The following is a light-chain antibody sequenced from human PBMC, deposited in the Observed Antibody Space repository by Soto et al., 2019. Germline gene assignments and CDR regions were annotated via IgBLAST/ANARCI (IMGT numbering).Light chain of an antibody. V-gene: IGKV1-27*01. CDR3: QKYDSAPLT. J-gene: IGKJ4*01. Sequence: DIQMTQSPSSLSASVGDRVIITCRASQGISNNLAWYQQRPGKVPKLLIYAASTSQSAVPSRFSGSGSGTDFTITISSLQTEDVATYYCQKYDSAPLTFGGGTKVEIK. CDR2: AAS. CDR1: QGISNN.